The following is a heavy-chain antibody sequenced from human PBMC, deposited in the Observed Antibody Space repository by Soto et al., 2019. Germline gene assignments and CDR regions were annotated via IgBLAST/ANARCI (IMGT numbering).Heavy chain of an antibody. CDR3: SRDLSPY. CDR1: GYDFTRYF. D-gene: IGHD3-16*02. V-gene: IGHV1-46*03. Sequence: GPSVKVSCKTSGYDFTRYFIHWVRQAPGQGLEWMVKVNPTGGSPTFGQKFQGRVTVTTDTSTSTVYMELSSLRSDDTAVYYCSRDLSPYWGQGTLVTVSS. CDR2: VNPTGGSP. J-gene: IGHJ4*02.